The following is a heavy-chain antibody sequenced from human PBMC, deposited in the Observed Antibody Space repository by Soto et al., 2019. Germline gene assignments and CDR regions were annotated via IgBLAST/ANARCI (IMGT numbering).Heavy chain of an antibody. CDR3: ARVPVTTIAARPGYYYYGMDV. Sequence: PSETLSLTCTVSGGSISSGGYYWSWIRQHPGKGLEWIGYIYYSGSTYYNPSLKSRVTISVDTSKNQFSLKLSSVTAADTAVYYCARVPVTTIAARPGYYYYGMDVWGQGTTVTVSS. V-gene: IGHV4-30-4*08. D-gene: IGHD6-6*01. CDR2: IYYSGST. CDR1: GGSISSGGYY. J-gene: IGHJ6*02.